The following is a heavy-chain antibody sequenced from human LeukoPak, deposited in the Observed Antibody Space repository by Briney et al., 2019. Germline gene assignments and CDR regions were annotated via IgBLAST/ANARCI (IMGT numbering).Heavy chain of an antibody. J-gene: IGHJ6*02. CDR3: ARYGSGSYHQYYYYGMDV. CDR1: GGSISSSSYY. Sequence: KSSETLSLTCTVSGGSISSSSYYWGWIRQPPGKGLEWIGSIYYSGSTYYNPSLKSRVTISVDTSKNQFSLKLSSVTAADTAVYYCARYGSGSYHQYYYYGMDVWGQGTTVTVSS. V-gene: IGHV4-39*01. D-gene: IGHD3-10*01. CDR2: IYYSGST.